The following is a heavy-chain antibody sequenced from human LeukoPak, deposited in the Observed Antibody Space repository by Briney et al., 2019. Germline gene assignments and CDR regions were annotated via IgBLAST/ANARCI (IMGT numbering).Heavy chain of an antibody. CDR3: AKKMGTGSSQERGTFDY. Sequence: GGSLRLSCAASGFTFNSYAMSWVRRAPGKGLEWVSAINGGGDGTFYADSVQGRFIVSRDNSKNTLSLQMNNLRAEDTAIYYCAKKMGTGSSQERGTFDYWGQGTLVTVSS. D-gene: IGHD2-2*01. V-gene: IGHV3-23*01. CDR2: INGGGDGT. CDR1: GFTFNSYA. J-gene: IGHJ4*02.